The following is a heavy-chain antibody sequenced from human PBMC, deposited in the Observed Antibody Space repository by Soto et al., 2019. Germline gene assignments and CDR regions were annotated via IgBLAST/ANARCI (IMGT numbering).Heavy chain of an antibody. D-gene: IGHD3-16*01. CDR1: GFTFTNSA. J-gene: IGHJ6*02. Sequence: SVKVSCRASGFTFTNSAVQWVRQARGQRLEWIGWIVVGRGSTNYAQKFQGQVTISADKSISTAYLQWSSLKASDTAMYYCARRGRGIGGYYYGMDVWGQGTTVTVSS. CDR2: IVVGRGST. CDR3: ARRGRGIGGYYYGMDV. V-gene: IGHV1-58*01.